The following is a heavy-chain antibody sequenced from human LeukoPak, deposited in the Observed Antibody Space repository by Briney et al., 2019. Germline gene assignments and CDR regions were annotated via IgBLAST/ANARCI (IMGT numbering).Heavy chain of an antibody. CDR3: ATYAEPTERGGGRPDAFDI. CDR2: FDPEDGET. J-gene: IGHJ3*02. D-gene: IGHD3-10*01. Sequence: ASVKVSCKVSGYTLTELSMHWVRQAPGKGLEWMGGFDPEDGETIYAQKFQGRVTMTEDTSTDTAYMELSSLRSEDTAVYYCATYAEPTERGGGRPDAFDIWGQGKMVTVS. CDR1: GYTLTELS. V-gene: IGHV1-24*01.